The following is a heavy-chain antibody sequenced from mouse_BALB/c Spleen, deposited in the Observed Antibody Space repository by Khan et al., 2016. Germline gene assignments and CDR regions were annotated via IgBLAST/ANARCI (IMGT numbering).Heavy chain of an antibody. CDR1: GYSFTRYW. J-gene: IGHJ4*01. Sequence: EVKLLESGGGLVQPGGSLKLSCAASGYSFTRYWMSWFRQAPGKGLEWIGDINPDSGTINYTPSLKGQFFISRDTAKNTLYLQMSKVRSEDTAIYYCARHYGSSYGAMDYWGQGTSVTVSS. CDR3: ARHYGSSYGAMDY. V-gene: IGHV4-1*02. D-gene: IGHD1-1*01. CDR2: INPDSGTI.